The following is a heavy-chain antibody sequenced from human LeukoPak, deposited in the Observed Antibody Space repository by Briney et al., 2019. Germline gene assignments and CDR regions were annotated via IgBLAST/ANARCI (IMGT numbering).Heavy chain of an antibody. CDR1: GFTFSSYS. V-gene: IGHV3-48*01. CDR3: AREWFGEFDY. CDR2: ISSSSSTI. D-gene: IGHD3-10*01. Sequence: GGSLRPSCAASGFTFSSYSMNSVRQAPGKGLERVSYISSSSSTIYYADSVKGRFTISRDNAKNSLYLQMNSLRAEDTAVYYCAREWFGEFDYWGQGTLVTVSS. J-gene: IGHJ4*02.